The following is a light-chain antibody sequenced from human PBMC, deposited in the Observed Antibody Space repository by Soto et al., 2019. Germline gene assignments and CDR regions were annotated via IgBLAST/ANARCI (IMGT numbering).Light chain of an antibody. V-gene: IGKV3-11*01. CDR3: QQRINWPPIT. CDR1: QSVRNY. CDR2: DAS. J-gene: IGKJ5*01. Sequence: EIVLTQSPGTLSLSPGERATLSCRASQSVRNYLAWYQQKPGQPPRLLIYDASNRATGIPARFSGSGSGTDFTLTIRSLEPEDFAVYYCQQRINWPPITFGQGTRLEIK.